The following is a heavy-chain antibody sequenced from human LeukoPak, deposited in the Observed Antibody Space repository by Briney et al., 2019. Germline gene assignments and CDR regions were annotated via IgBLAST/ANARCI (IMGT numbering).Heavy chain of an antibody. CDR1: GYTFTGYY. CDR3: AGGMGSGSYYNVKPDY. V-gene: IGHV1-2*06. CDR2: INPNSGGT. Sequence: GASVKVSCKASGYTFTGYYMHWVRQAPGQGLEWMGRINPNSGGTNYAQKFQGRVTMTRDTSISTAYMELSRLRSDDTAVYYCAGGMGSGSYYNVKPDYWGQGTLVTVSS. J-gene: IGHJ4*02. D-gene: IGHD3-10*01.